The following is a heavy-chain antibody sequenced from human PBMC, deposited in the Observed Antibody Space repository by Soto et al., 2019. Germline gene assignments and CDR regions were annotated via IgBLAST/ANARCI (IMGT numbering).Heavy chain of an antibody. Sequence: QITLKESGPTLVKPTQTLTLTCTFSGFSLSTNGVGVGWIRQPPGKALEWLALIYWDDDKRYSPSLKSRLTVTKYTSENQVVLTMTNMDPVDTGTYYCAHTAAGLSDDAFDIWGQGTMVTVSS. V-gene: IGHV2-5*02. CDR2: IYWDDDK. D-gene: IGHD6-13*01. CDR3: AHTAAGLSDDAFDI. J-gene: IGHJ3*02. CDR1: GFSLSTNGVG.